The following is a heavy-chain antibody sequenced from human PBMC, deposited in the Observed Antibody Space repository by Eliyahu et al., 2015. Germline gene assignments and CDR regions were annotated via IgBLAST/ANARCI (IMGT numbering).Heavy chain of an antibody. J-gene: IGHJ4*02. CDR3: DASDY. CDR1: RFTFSXYA. Sequence: EVQLLESGGGLVQPGGSLRLSCAASRFTFSXYAMSWARQAPGKGLEWVSTINAGGSSTYYADSVKGRFTISRDNSKNTLYLQMNSLRAEDTAVYYCDASDYWDQGTLVTVSX. V-gene: IGHV3-23*01. CDR2: INAGGSST.